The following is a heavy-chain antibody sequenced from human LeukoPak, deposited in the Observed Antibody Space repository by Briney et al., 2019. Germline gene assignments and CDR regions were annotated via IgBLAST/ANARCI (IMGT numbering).Heavy chain of an antibody. Sequence: ASVKVSCKASGYTFTSYDINWVRQATGQGLEWMGWINPNSGGTNYAQKFQGRVTMTRDMSISTAYMELSRLRSDDTAVYYCARGWRYSYDPFDYWGQGTLVTVSS. CDR1: GYTFTSYD. D-gene: IGHD5-18*01. CDR2: INPNSGGT. CDR3: ARGWRYSYDPFDY. J-gene: IGHJ4*02. V-gene: IGHV1-2*02.